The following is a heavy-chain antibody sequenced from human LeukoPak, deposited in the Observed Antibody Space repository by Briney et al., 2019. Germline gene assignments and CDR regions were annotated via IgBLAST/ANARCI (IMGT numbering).Heavy chain of an antibody. V-gene: IGHV3-30*02. D-gene: IGHD3-9*01. J-gene: IGHJ5*02. CDR3: AKQSNIFRWLDP. CDR1: GFTFSSYG. Sequence: GGSLRLSCAASGFTFSSYGMHWIRQAPGKGLEWVAFIRYDGSNKYYADSVKGRFTISRDTSKNMLYLQMNSLRAEDTAVYYCAKQSNIFRWLDPWGQGTLVTVSS. CDR2: IRYDGSNK.